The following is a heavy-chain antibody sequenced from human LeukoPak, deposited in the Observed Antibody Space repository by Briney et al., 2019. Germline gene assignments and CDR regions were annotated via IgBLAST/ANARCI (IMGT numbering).Heavy chain of an antibody. V-gene: IGHV4-30-2*01. CDR3: AREVAYFDL. CDR2: IYHSGST. CDR1: GGSISSGGYS. J-gene: IGHJ2*01. Sequence: PSETLSLTSAVSGGSISSGGYSWSWIRQPPGKGLEWIGYIYHSGSTYYNPSLKSRVTISVDRSKNQFSLKLSSVTAADTAVYYCAREVAYFDLWGRGTLVTVSS.